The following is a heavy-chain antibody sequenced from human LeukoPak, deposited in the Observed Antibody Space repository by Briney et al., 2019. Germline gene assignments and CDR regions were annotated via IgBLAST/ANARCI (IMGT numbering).Heavy chain of an antibody. V-gene: IGHV1-18*01. D-gene: IGHD3-22*01. CDR1: GYTFTSYG. CDR3: ARAYYYDSSGYYYGGGLGY. J-gene: IGHJ4*02. Sequence: ASVKVSCKASGYTFTSYGVSWVRQAPGQGLEWMGWISAYNGNTNYAQKLQGRVTMTTDTSTSTAYMELRSLRSDDTAVYYCARAYYYDSSGYYYGGGLGYWGQGTLVTVSS. CDR2: ISAYNGNT.